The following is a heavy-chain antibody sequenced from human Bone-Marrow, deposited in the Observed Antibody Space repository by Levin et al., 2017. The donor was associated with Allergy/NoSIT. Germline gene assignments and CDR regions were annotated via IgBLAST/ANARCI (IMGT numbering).Heavy chain of an antibody. CDR1: GGSFDDGF. V-gene: IGHV4-34*01. Sequence: SETLSLTCAVSGGSFDDGFWSWIRQSPGKGLEWIGEGTHSGVTEYNPSLKSRVTISLDSSKKQFSLKVTSVTAADTGVYYCARQLCNNGGGCFGDAWFDSWGRGTLVTVSS. J-gene: IGHJ5*01. CDR2: GTHSGVT. CDR3: ARQLCNNGGGCFGDAWFDS. D-gene: IGHD2-8*01.